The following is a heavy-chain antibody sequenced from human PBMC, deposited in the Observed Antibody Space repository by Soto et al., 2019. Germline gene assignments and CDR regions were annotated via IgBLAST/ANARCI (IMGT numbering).Heavy chain of an antibody. J-gene: IGHJ4*02. CDR2: VSGTGGIT. V-gene: IGHV3-23*01. CDR1: GFTFTNYA. D-gene: IGHD7-27*01. CDR3: AKGGLLTGVAYFDY. Sequence: EVQLLESGGGLVQPGGSLRVSCAASGFTFTNYAMTWVRQAPGKGLEWVSTVSGTGGITSYADSVRGRFTTSRDNSKNTLYLQMNSLRAEDTALYYCAKGGLLTGVAYFDYWGQGTLVTVSS.